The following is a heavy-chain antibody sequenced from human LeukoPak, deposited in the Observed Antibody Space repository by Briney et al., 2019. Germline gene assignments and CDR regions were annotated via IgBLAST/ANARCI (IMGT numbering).Heavy chain of an antibody. CDR1: GYTFTSYG. D-gene: IGHD2-2*01. V-gene: IGHV1-18*04. Sequence: ASVKVSCKASGYTFTSYGISWVRQAPGQGLEWMGWISAYNGNTNYAQKLQGRDTMTTDTSTSTAYMELRSLRSDDTAVYYCARDDIVVVPAAMGFDYWGQGTLVTVSS. CDR3: ARDDIVVVPAAMGFDY. J-gene: IGHJ4*02. CDR2: ISAYNGNT.